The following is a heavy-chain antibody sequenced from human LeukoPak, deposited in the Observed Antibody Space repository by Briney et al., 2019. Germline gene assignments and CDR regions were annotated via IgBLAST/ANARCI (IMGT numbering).Heavy chain of an antibody. D-gene: IGHD3-22*01. V-gene: IGHV1-46*01. J-gene: IGHJ3*02. Sequence: ASVKVSCKASGHTFTSYYMHWVGQAPGQGLEWMGIINPSDGSTRYAQKFQGRATMTRDTSTSTVYMELSSLRSEDTAVYYCARGRGQYYYDSSGYSDAFDIWGQGTMVTVSS. CDR1: GHTFTSYY. CDR2: INPSDGST. CDR3: ARGRGQYYYDSSGYSDAFDI.